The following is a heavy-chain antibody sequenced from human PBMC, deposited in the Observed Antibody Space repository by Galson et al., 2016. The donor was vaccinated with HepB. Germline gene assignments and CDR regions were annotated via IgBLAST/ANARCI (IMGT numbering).Heavy chain of an antibody. D-gene: IGHD2-21*02. V-gene: IGHV3-74*01. J-gene: IGHJ3*02. CDR2: IKSDGSSR. Sequence: SLRLSCAASGFIFSGYWMHWVRQVPGKGLVWVSRIKSDGSSRTYADSVKGRFTISRDNAKSTLYLQMNSLSDDDTAVYYCAREGVTVDAFDIWGQGTMVTVSS. CDR3: AREGVTVDAFDI. CDR1: GFIFSGYW.